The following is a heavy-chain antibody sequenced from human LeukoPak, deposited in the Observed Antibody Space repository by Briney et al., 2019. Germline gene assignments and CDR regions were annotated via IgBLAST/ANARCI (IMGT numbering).Heavy chain of an antibody. D-gene: IGHD5-12*01. CDR3: ASIPKRLRALTWYFDL. V-gene: IGHV4-34*01. Sequence: SETLSLTCAVYGGSFSGYYWSWIRQPPGKGLEWIGEINHSGSTNYNPSLESRVTISVDTSKNQFSLKLSSVTAADTAVYYCASIPKRLRALTWYFDLWGRGTLVTVSS. CDR1: GGSFSGYY. CDR2: INHSGST. J-gene: IGHJ2*01.